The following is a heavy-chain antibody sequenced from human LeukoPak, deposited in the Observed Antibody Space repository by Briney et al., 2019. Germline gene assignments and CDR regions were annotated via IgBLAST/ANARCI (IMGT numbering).Heavy chain of an antibody. J-gene: IGHJ4*02. Sequence: PGGSLRLSCAASGFTFSSYGMHWVRQAPGKGLGWVGFIRYDGSNKYYADSVKGRFTISRDNSKNTLYLQMNSLRAEDTAVYYCAKAYDSSGYYETNFDYWGQGTLVTVSS. CDR3: AKAYDSSGYYETNFDY. CDR2: IRYDGSNK. D-gene: IGHD3-22*01. CDR1: GFTFSSYG. V-gene: IGHV3-30*02.